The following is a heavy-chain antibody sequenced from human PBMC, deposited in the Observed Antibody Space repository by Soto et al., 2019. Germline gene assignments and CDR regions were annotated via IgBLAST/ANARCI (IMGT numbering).Heavy chain of an antibody. Sequence: GGSLRLSCAASGFNFSSYAMHWVRQAPGKGLEWVAVISYDGSNKYYADSVKGRFTISRDNSKNTLYLQMNSLRAEDTAVYYCARDAILQWLDRRYYDSSGYFDYWGQGTLVTVSS. CDR1: GFNFSSYA. D-gene: IGHD3-22*01. CDR3: ARDAILQWLDRRYYDSSGYFDY. V-gene: IGHV3-30-3*01. J-gene: IGHJ4*02. CDR2: ISYDGSNK.